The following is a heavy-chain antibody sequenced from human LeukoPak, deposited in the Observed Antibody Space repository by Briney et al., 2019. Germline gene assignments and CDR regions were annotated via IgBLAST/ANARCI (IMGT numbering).Heavy chain of an antibody. CDR2: INPNSGGT. CDR3: ARGVVAATSGFDY. Sequence: SVKVSCKASGYTFTGYNMYWVRQAPGQGLEWMGWINPNSGGTIYAQKFQGRVTMTRVTSISTAYMELSSLRSDDTAVYYCARGVVAATSGFDYWGQGTLVTVSS. V-gene: IGHV1-2*02. CDR1: GYTFTGYN. D-gene: IGHD2-15*01. J-gene: IGHJ4*02.